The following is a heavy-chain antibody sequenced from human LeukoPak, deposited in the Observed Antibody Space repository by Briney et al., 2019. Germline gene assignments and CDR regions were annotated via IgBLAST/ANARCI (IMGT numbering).Heavy chain of an antibody. D-gene: IGHD6-13*01. CDR1: GFTLSSYG. CDR3: AKAYDIAAAGTDWFDP. CDR2: ISGSGGST. Sequence: PGGSLRLSCAASGFTLSSYGMSWVRQAPGKGLEWVSAISGSGGSTYYADSVKGRFTISRDNSKNTLYLQMNSLRAEDTAVYYCAKAYDIAAAGTDWFDPWGQGTLVTVSS. J-gene: IGHJ5*02. V-gene: IGHV3-23*01.